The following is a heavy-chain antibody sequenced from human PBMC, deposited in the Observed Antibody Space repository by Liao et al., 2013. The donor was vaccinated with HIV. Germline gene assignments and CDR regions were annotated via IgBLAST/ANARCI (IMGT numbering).Heavy chain of an antibody. CDR2: VIHSGYT. J-gene: IGHJ4*02. V-gene: IGHV4-34*12. CDR3: ARQRITADLDQLDY. CDR1: GGSFSAYY. D-gene: IGHD1-1*01. Sequence: QVQLQQWGAGLLKPSETLSLTCAVYGGSFSAYYWTWIRQSPGKGLEWIGEVIHSGYTNYNPSLKSRVAISIDTSKNQFSLKLTSVTAADTAMYYCARQRITADLDQLDYWGQGTLVTVSS.